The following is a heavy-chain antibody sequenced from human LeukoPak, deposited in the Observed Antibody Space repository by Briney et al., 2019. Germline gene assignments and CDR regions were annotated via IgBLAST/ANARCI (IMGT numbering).Heavy chain of an antibody. CDR3: ARDPGGDVVVVAEHPSSPYFDY. Sequence: SETLSLTCTVAGGSVSISSYYWGWIRQPPGKGLEWIGIIYHSGSTYYNPSLKSRVTISVDTSKNQFSLKLSSVTAADTAVYYCARDPGGDVVVVAEHPSSPYFDYWGQGTLVTVSS. CDR2: IYHSGST. CDR1: GGSVSISSYY. J-gene: IGHJ4*02. V-gene: IGHV4-39*07. D-gene: IGHD2-15*01.